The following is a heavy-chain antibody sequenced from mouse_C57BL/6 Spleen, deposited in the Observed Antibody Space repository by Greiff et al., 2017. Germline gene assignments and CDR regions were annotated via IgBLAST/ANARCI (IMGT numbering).Heavy chain of an antibody. V-gene: IGHV5-9-1*02. J-gene: IGHJ2*01. CDR3: TRDKDDYDVRYFDY. Sequence: EVTLVESGEGLVKPGGSLKLSCAASGFTFSSYAMSWVRQTPEKRLEWVAYISSGGDYIYYADTVKGRFTISRDNARNTLYLQMSSLKSEDTAMYYCTRDKDDYDVRYFDYWGQGTTLTVSS. CDR2: ISSGGDYI. D-gene: IGHD2-4*01. CDR1: GFTFSSYA.